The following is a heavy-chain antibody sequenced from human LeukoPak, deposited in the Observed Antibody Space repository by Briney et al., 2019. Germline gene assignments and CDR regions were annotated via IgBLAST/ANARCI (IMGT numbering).Heavy chain of an antibody. Sequence: GGSLRLSCAASGFTFSTYAMNWVRQAPGKGLGWVSVISGGGGSTYYADSVKGRFTISRDNSKNMLYLQMNSLRAEDTAVYYCAKDCSSISCPPWGQGTLVTVSS. J-gene: IGHJ5*02. CDR2: ISGGGGST. V-gene: IGHV3-23*01. CDR1: GFTFSTYA. CDR3: AKDCSSISCPP. D-gene: IGHD2-2*01.